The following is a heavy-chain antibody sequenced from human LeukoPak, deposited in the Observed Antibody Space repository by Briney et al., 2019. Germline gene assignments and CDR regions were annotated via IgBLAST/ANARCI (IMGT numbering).Heavy chain of an antibody. Sequence: ASVKVSCKVSGYTLTELSMHWVRQAPGKGLEWMGGFDPEDGETIYAQKFQGRVTMTEDTSTDTAYMELSSLRSEDMAVYYCAYTTGGSGLPNRDYWGQGTLVTVSS. CDR3: AYTTGGSGLPNRDY. V-gene: IGHV1-24*01. CDR1: GYTLTELS. J-gene: IGHJ4*02. CDR2: FDPEDGET. D-gene: IGHD3-10*01.